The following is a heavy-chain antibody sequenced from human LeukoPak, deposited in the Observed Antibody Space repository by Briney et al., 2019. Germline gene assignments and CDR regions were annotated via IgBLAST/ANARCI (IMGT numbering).Heavy chain of an antibody. CDR2: INPNSGGT. CDR3: STRGGYLTGNDY. V-gene: IGHV1-2*02. CDR1: GYTFTGYY. J-gene: IGHJ4*02. D-gene: IGHD3-9*01. Sequence: ASVKVSCKASGYTFTGYYMHWVRQAPGQGLEWMGWINPNSGGTNYAQKFQGRVTMTRDTSISTAYMELSRLRSDDTAVYYCSTRGGYLTGNDYWGQGTLVTVSS.